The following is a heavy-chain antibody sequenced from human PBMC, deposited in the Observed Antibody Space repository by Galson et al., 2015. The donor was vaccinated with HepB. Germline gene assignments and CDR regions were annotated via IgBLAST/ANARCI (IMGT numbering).Heavy chain of an antibody. CDR1: GFSLRTSGMC. J-gene: IGHJ5*02. D-gene: IGHD6-6*01. CDR2: IDWDDDK. V-gene: IGHV2-70*01. CDR3: ARVTSIAARPSWFDP. Sequence: PALVKPTQTLTLTCTFSGFSLRTSGMCVSWIRQPPGKALEWLALIDWDDDKYYSTSLKTRLTISKDTSKNQVVLTMTNMDPVDTATYYCARVTSIAARPSWFDPWGQGTLVTVSS.